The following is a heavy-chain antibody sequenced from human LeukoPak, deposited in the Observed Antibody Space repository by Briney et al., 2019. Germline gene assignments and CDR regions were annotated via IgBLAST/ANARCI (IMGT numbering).Heavy chain of an antibody. CDR3: AKDRSGWYSFDY. D-gene: IGHD6-19*01. CDR1: GFTFSSYA. Sequence: GGSLRLSCAASGFTFSSYAMSWVRQAPGKGLEWVSAISGSGGSTYYADSVKGRFTISRDNSKNTLYLQMNSLRAGDTAVYYCAKDRSGWYSFDYWGQGTLVTVSS. V-gene: IGHV3-23*01. J-gene: IGHJ4*02. CDR2: ISGSGGST.